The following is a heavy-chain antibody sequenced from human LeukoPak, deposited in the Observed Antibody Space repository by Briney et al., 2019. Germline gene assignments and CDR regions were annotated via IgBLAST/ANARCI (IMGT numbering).Heavy chain of an antibody. Sequence: ASVKVSCKASGYTFTSYYMHWVRQAPGQGLEWMGIINPSGGSTSYAQKFQGRVTMTRDMSTSTVYMELSSLRSEDTAVYYCARGVKVRPIFGVVIYLSKTKYYYYYMDVWGKGTTVTVSS. J-gene: IGHJ6*03. CDR2: INPSGGST. CDR1: GYTFTSYY. V-gene: IGHV1-46*01. CDR3: ARGVKVRPIFGVVIYLSKTKYYYYYMDV. D-gene: IGHD3-3*01.